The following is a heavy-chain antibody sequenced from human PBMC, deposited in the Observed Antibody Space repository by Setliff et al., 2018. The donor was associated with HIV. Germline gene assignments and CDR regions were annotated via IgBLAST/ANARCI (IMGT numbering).Heavy chain of an antibody. Sequence: GASVKVSCKVSGYTFIELSRHWVRQAPGKGLEWMGGFDLAEDEITYAQKFQGRVTMTEDTSIDTAYMELSSLTSEDTAVYYCARFPVLGGMDVWGQGTTVTVSS. J-gene: IGHJ6*02. V-gene: IGHV1-24*01. CDR3: ARFPVLGGMDV. CDR1: GYTFIELS. D-gene: IGHD1-20*01. CDR2: FDLAEDEI.